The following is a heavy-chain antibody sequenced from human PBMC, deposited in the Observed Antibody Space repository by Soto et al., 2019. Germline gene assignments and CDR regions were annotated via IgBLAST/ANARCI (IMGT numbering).Heavy chain of an antibody. J-gene: IGHJ4*02. Sequence: GGSLRLSCAASGFTFRNYAMSWVRQAPGKGLEWVSGISGSGGNTYYTDSVKGRFTISRDNSKNTLYLQMNSLGAEDTAVYYCAKGKDIVVVPAIDYWGQGTLVTVSS. V-gene: IGHV3-23*01. CDR2: ISGSGGNT. D-gene: IGHD2-2*01. CDR1: GFTFRNYA. CDR3: AKGKDIVVVPAIDY.